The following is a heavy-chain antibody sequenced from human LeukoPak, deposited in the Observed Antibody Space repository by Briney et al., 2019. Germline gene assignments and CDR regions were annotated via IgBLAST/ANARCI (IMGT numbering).Heavy chain of an antibody. J-gene: IGHJ4*02. CDR3: ARPRKQWLATDGFDY. D-gene: IGHD6-19*01. CDR2: INHSGST. V-gene: IGHV4-34*01. CDR1: GGSFSGYY. Sequence: SETLSLTCAVYGGSFSGYYWSWIRQPPGKGPEWIGEINHSGSTNYNPSLKSRVTISVDTSKNQFSLKLSSVTAADTAVYYCARPRKQWLATDGFDYWGQGTLVTVSS.